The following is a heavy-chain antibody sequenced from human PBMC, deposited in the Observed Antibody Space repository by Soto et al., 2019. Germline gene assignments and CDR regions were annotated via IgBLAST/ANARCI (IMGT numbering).Heavy chain of an antibody. Sequence: EVQLMESGGGLVQPGGSLRLSCAASEFSFSSYALNWVRQAPGKGLEWVSAISATGTTTYYADSVKGRFTISRDNSKITLSPQKDSPSPEDTSVYCCAPYSIPFDYWGQGTLVTVSS. V-gene: IGHV3-23*01. CDR1: EFSFSSYA. CDR2: ISATGTTT. D-gene: IGHD6-13*01. CDR3: APYSIPFDY. J-gene: IGHJ4*02.